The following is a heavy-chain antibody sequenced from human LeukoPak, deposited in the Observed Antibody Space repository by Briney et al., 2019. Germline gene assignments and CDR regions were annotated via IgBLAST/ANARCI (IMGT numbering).Heavy chain of an antibody. D-gene: IGHD1-26*01. V-gene: IGHV3-9*03. CDR3: AKGVGTSYHYHMDV. Sequence: GGSLRLSCAASGFTFDEYAMHWVRQPPGKGLEWVSGISWNSYDIEYADSVKGRFTISRDNAKNSLYLQMNSRRAEDMALYYCAKGVGTSYHYHMDVWGKGTTVIVSS. CDR2: ISWNSYDI. CDR1: GFTFDEYA. J-gene: IGHJ6*03.